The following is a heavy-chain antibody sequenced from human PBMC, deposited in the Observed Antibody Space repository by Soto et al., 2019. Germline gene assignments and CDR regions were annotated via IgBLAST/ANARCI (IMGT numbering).Heavy chain of an antibody. D-gene: IGHD3-22*01. J-gene: IGHJ4*02. CDR3: ARELTMIVDN. V-gene: IGHV1-8*01. CDR1: GYTFTSYD. Sequence: QVQLVQSGAEVKKPGASVKVPCKASGYTFTSYDVNWVRQATGQGLEWMGWMNPNSGNTGYAEKFQGRVTMTRNTSISTAYMELSGLRSEDAAVYYCARELTMIVDNWGQGTLVAVSS. CDR2: MNPNSGNT.